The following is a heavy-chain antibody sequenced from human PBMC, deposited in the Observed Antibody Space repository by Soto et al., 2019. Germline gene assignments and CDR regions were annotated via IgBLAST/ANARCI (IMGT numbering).Heavy chain of an antibody. J-gene: IGHJ5*02. D-gene: IGHD6-6*01. Sequence: QLQLQESGPGLVKPSETLSLTCTVSGGSISSSSYYWGWIRQPPGKGLEWIGSIYYSGSTYYTPSLKRRVTISVDTSKNQFSLKLSSVTDADTAVYYCAVEYSSPKTAFDPWGQGTLVTVSS. CDR2: IYYSGST. CDR3: AVEYSSPKTAFDP. V-gene: IGHV4-39*01. CDR1: GGSISSSSYY.